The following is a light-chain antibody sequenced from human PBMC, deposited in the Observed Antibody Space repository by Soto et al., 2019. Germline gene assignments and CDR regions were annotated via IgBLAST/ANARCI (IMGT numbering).Light chain of an antibody. CDR1: QSVRIY. V-gene: IGKV3-11*01. CDR2: DAS. J-gene: IGKJ4*01. Sequence: EIVLTQSPATLSLSPGETATLSCRASQSVRIYLAWYQQKPGQPPRLLIYDASIRPTGIPARFSGGGSGTDFTLTISSLEPEDFAVYFCQHRGNWPPGATFGGGTKVEI. CDR3: QHRGNWPPGAT.